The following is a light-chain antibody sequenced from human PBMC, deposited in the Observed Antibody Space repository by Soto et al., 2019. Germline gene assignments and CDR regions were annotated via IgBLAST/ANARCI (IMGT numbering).Light chain of an antibody. V-gene: IGKV3-20*01. CDR1: QSVSSSY. J-gene: IGKJ1*01. CDR3: QQYGSSPPT. CDR2: GAS. Sequence: EIVLTQSPGTLSLSPGERVTVSCRASQSVSSSYLAWYQRKPGQAPRLLIYGASSRATGIPDRFSGSGSGTDFTLTISRLEPEDFAVYYCQQYGSSPPTFGQGTKVEIK.